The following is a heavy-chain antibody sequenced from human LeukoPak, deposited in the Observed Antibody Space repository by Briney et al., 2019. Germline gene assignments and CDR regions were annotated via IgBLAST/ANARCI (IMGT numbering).Heavy chain of an antibody. V-gene: IGHV4-34*01. CDR1: GGSFSGYY. CDR2: INHSGST. D-gene: IGHD5-18*01. J-gene: IGHJ4*02. CDR3: AREGYSYGQYYFDY. Sequence: SSETLSLTCAVYGGSFSGYYWSWLRQPPGKGLEWIGEINHSGSTNYNPSLKSRVTISVDTSKNQFSLKLSSVTAADTAVYYCAREGYSYGQYYFDYWGQGTLVTVSS.